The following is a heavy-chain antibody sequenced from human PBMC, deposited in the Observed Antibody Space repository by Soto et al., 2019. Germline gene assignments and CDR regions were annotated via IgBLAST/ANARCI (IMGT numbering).Heavy chain of an antibody. CDR2: IYKTGNP. V-gene: IGHV4-59*01. J-gene: IGHJ5*02. CDR3: TRAGPGYSYGPMT. Sequence: SETLSLTCNVSGGSISSYYWGWIRQSPGKGLEWIGYIYKTGNPFYNPSLRGRVTMSLGASKNQLSLKLNSVTAADTAVYYCTRAGPGYSYGPMTWGQGTLVTVSS. D-gene: IGHD5-18*01. CDR1: GGSISSYY.